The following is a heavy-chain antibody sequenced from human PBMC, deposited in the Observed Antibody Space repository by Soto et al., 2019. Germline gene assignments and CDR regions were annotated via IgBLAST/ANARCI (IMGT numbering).Heavy chain of an antibody. CDR1: GFTFSSYA. CDR3: AEHYYDSSGYPDAFDY. J-gene: IGHJ4*02. CDR2: ISGSGGST. V-gene: IGHV3-23*01. Sequence: PGGSLRLSCAASGFTFSSYAMSWVSQAPGKGLEWVSAISGSGGSTYYADSVKGRFTISRDNSKNTLYLQMNSLRAEDTAVYYCAEHYYDSSGYPDAFDYWGQGTLVTVSS. D-gene: IGHD3-22*01.